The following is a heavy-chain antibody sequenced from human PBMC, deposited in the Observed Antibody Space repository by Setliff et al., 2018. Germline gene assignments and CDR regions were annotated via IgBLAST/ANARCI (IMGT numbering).Heavy chain of an antibody. CDR3: ARGAVLGVVNNYYYGMDV. V-gene: IGHV1-69*05. D-gene: IGHD3-3*01. CDR1: GGTFSSDA. Sequence: SVKVSCKASGGTFSSDAISWVRQAPGQGLEWMGGIIPIFGTVNYAQKFQDRVTITTDESTSTAYMELSSLRSEETAFYYCARGAVLGVVNNYYYGMDVWGQGTTVTVSS. CDR2: IIPIFGTV. J-gene: IGHJ6*02.